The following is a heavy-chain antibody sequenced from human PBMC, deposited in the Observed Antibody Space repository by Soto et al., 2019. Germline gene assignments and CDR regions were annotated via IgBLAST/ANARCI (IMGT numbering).Heavy chain of an antibody. J-gene: IGHJ5*02. CDR3: ARDRSWYSGWFDP. CDR2: INAGNGNT. CDR1: GYTFTSYA. Sequence: ASVKVSFKASGYTFTSYAMHWVRQAPGQRLEWMGWINAGNGNTKYSQKFQGRVTITRDTSASTAYMELSSLRSEDTAVYYCARDRSWYSGWFDPWGQGTLVTVPQ. V-gene: IGHV1-3*01. D-gene: IGHD6-13*01.